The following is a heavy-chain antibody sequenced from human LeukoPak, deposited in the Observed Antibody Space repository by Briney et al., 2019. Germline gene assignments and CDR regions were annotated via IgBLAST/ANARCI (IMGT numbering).Heavy chain of an antibody. Sequence: ASVKVSCKASGYTFTGYYMHWVRQAPGQGLEWMGWINPNSGGTNYAQKFQGRVTMTTDTSTSTAYMELRSLRSDDTAVYYCARDSGYSYGYVSYWGQGTLVTVSS. D-gene: IGHD5-18*01. CDR2: INPNSGGT. CDR1: GYTFTGYY. CDR3: ARDSGYSYGYVSY. V-gene: IGHV1-2*02. J-gene: IGHJ4*02.